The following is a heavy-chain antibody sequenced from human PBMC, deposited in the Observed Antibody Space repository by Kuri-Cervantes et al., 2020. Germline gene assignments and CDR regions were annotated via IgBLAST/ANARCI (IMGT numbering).Heavy chain of an antibody. CDR1: GESISTYY. CDR3: ARTGYSYGHFDY. D-gene: IGHD5-18*01. J-gene: IGHJ4*02. Sequence: SETLSLTCTVSGESISTYYWSWIRQPPGKGLEWIGYIYYSGSTYYNSSLKSRVTISVDTSKNQFSLELSSVTAADTAVYYCARTGYSYGHFDYWGRGTVVTVSS. V-gene: IGHV4-59*04. CDR2: IYYSGST.